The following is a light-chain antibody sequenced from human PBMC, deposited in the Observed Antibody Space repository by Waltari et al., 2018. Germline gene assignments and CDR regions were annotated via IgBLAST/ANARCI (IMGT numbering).Light chain of an antibody. Sequence: QSVLTQPPSASGTPGQRVTISCSGGSSNLGSNVVTWYQQFPGTAPKLLIYSSSQRPSGVPDRFSGSKSCTSASLAISGLQSEDEADFYCASWDDSLNGWVFGGGTKLTVL. J-gene: IGLJ3*02. CDR3: ASWDDSLNGWV. CDR2: SSS. CDR1: SSNLGSNV. V-gene: IGLV1-44*01.